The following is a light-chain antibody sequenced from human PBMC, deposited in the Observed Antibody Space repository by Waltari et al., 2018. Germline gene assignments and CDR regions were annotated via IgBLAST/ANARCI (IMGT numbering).Light chain of an antibody. J-gene: IGKJ4*01. CDR1: QGSRND. CDR3: QQYTAYALT. V-gene: IGKV1-6*01. CDR2: AAS. Sequence: AIQVTQSPSSLSASVGDRVTITCRASQGSRNDFGWYQQKPGKAPKLLSYAASSLQIGVPSRFSGSGSGTDFTLTISSLQPDDFATYYCQQYTAYALTFGGGTKVEIQ.